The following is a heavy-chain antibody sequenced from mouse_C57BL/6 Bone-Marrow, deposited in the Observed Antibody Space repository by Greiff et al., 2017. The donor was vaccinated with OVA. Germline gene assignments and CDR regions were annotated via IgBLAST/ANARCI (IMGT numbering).Heavy chain of an antibody. CDR2: ISDDGSYT. V-gene: IGHV5-4*03. CDR3: ARGLLRCSEAY. D-gene: IGHD1-1*01. Sequence: EVKLMESGGGLVKPGGSLKLSCAASGFTFSSYAMSWVRQTPEKRLEWVATISDDGSYTYYPDNVKGRFTISRDNAKNNLYLQMSHLKSEDTAMYYCARGLLRCSEAYWGQGTLVTVSA. J-gene: IGHJ3*01. CDR1: GFTFSSYA.